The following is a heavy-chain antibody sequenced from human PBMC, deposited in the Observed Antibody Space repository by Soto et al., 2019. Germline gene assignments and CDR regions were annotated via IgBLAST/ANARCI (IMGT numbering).Heavy chain of an antibody. CDR2: INPSGGST. Sequence: QVQLVQSGAEVKKPGASVKVSCKASGYTFTSYYMHWVRQAPGQGLEWMGIINPSGGSTSYAQKFQGRVTMNRDTSTSTVYMELSRLRSEDTAVYYCARDFFTVVVTAIDVAEYFQHWGQGTLVTVSS. CDR3: ARDFFTVVVTAIDVAEYFQH. J-gene: IGHJ1*01. D-gene: IGHD2-21*02. V-gene: IGHV1-46*01. CDR1: GYTFTSYY.